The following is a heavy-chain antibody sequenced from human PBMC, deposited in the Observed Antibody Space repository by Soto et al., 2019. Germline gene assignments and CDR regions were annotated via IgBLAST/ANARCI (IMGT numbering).Heavy chain of an antibody. CDR2: ITYDGSNK. CDR3: AKAMVTLNRARAFDY. Sequence: GGSLRLSCAASGFTFSSYGMHWVRQAPGKGLEWVAVITYDGSNKYYADSVKGRFTISRDKSKNTLYLQMNSLRAEDTAVYYCAKAMVTLNRARAFDYWGQGTLVTVSS. D-gene: IGHD5-18*01. J-gene: IGHJ4*02. CDR1: GFTFSSYG. V-gene: IGHV3-30*18.